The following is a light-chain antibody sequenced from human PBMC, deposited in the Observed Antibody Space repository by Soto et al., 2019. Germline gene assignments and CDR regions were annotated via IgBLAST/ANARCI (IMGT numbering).Light chain of an antibody. CDR3: ISFTSASNYV. Sequence: QSALTQPASVSGSPGQSITISCTGTISDVGGYSYVSWYQQHPGKAPKLIIYEVNYRPSGVSNRFSGSKSGNTASLTISGLQAEDEADYYCISFTSASNYVFGNGTQVTVL. V-gene: IGLV2-14*01. CDR1: ISDVGGYSY. CDR2: EVN. J-gene: IGLJ1*01.